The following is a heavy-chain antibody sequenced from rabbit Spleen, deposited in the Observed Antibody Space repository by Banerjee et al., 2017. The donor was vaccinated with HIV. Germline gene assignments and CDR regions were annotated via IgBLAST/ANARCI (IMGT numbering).Heavy chain of an antibody. Sequence: QSLEESGGDLVKPGASLTLTCTASGVSFSSNHYMCWVRQAPGKGLEWIACIEGGSSGFTYSATWAKGRFTCSKTSSTTVTLQMTSLTVADTATYFCARDSAGREDFNLWGQGTLVTVS. J-gene: IGHJ4*01. CDR1: GVSFSSNHY. CDR3: ARDSAGREDFNL. CDR2: IEGGSSGFT. D-gene: IGHD4-2*01. V-gene: IGHV1S40*01.